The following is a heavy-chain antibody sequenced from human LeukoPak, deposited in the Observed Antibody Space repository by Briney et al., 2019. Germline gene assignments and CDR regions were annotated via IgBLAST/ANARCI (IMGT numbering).Heavy chain of an antibody. J-gene: IGHJ4*02. CDR2: ISAYNGNT. Sequence: ASVKVSCKASGYIFTSYYMHWVRQAPGQGLEWMGWISAYNGNTNYAQKLQGRVTMTTDTSTSTAYMELRSLRSDDTAVYYCARDLLGAAAGTSDYWGQGTLVTVSS. D-gene: IGHD6-13*01. V-gene: IGHV1-18*04. CDR1: GYIFTSYY. CDR3: ARDLLGAAAGTSDY.